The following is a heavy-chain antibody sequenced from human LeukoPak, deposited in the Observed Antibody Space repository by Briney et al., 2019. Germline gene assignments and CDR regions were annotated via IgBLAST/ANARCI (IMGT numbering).Heavy chain of an antibody. CDR3: ATGSVYCSSTSCNFDY. CDR2: FDPEDGET. CDR1: GYTLTELS. J-gene: IGHJ4*02. Sequence: ASVKVSCTVSGYTLTELSMHWTRQAPGKGLEWMGGFDPEDGETIYAQKFQGRVTMTEDTSTDTAYMELSSLRSEDTAVYYCATGSVYCSSTSCNFDYWGQGTLVTVSS. V-gene: IGHV1-24*01. D-gene: IGHD2-2*01.